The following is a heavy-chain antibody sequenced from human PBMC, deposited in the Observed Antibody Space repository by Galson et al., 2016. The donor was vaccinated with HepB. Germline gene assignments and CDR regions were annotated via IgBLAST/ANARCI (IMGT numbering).Heavy chain of an antibody. CDR1: EFTFSSYA. V-gene: IGHV3-23*01. CDR2: ISHSGGTT. J-gene: IGHJ4*02. CDR3: AKDLWVRQQLAYYFDY. Sequence: SLRLSCAASEFTFSSYAMAWVCQAPGKGLEWVSGISHSGGTTYYADSVKGRFTVSRDNSKNTLYLQMSSLRAEDTAVYYCAKDLWVRQQLAYYFDYWGQGTLVTVSS. D-gene: IGHD6-13*01.